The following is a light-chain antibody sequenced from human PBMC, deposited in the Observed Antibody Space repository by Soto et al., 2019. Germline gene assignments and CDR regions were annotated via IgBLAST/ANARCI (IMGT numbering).Light chain of an antibody. CDR2: VDS. Sequence: SSELTQPPSVSVAPGQTARITCGGNNIGSKSVHWYQQKPGQAPVLVVYVDSDRPSGIPERFSGSNSGNTATLTISRVEAGDEADYYCQVWDSSSDHVVFGGGTKVTVL. V-gene: IGLV3-21*02. CDR1: NIGSKS. CDR3: QVWDSSSDHVV. J-gene: IGLJ2*01.